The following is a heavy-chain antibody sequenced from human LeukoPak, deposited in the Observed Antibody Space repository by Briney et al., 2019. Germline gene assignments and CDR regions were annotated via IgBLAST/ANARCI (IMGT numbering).Heavy chain of an antibody. V-gene: IGHV1-18*04. CDR1: GYTFTIYG. CDR2: ISGYSGKT. J-gene: IGHJ5*02. Sequence: ASVKVSCKASGYTFTIYGVSWVRQAPGQGLEWMGWISGYSGKTNYEQKFQGRVTMTTDTSKNTAHMELRSLRSDDTAVYYCARVRNEGIVVVPAAKPGNWFGPWGQGTLVTVSS. D-gene: IGHD2-2*02. CDR3: ARVRNEGIVVVPAAKPGNWFGP.